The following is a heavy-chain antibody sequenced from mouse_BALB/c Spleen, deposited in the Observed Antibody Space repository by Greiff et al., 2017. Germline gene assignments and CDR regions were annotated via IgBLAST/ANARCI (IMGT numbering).Heavy chain of an antibody. CDR1: GYTFTDYA. Sequence: QVQLKESGPELVRPGVSVKISCKGSGYTFTDYAMHWVKQSHAKSLEWIGVISTYYGNTNYNQKFKGKATMTVDKSSSTAYMELARLTSEDSAIYYCTRRITYYFDYWGQGTTLTVSS. CDR3: TRRITYYFDY. D-gene: IGHD2-4*01. CDR2: ISTYYGNT. J-gene: IGHJ2*01. V-gene: IGHV1-67*01.